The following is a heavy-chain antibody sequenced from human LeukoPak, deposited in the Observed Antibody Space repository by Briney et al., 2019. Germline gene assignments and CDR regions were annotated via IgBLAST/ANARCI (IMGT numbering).Heavy chain of an antibody. V-gene: IGHV3-30*01. CDR2: ISYDGSNK. Sequence: GGSLRLSCAASGFTFSSYAMHWVRQAPGKGLEWVAVISYDGSNKYYADSVKGRFTISRDNSKNTLYLQMNSLRAEDTAVYYCARGSGDCGGDCYSEGAFDIWGQGTMVTVSS. CDR1: GFTFSSYA. CDR3: ARGSGDCGGDCYSEGAFDI. J-gene: IGHJ3*02. D-gene: IGHD2-21*02.